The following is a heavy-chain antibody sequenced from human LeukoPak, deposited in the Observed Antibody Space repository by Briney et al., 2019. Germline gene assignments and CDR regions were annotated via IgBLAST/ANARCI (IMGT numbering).Heavy chain of an antibody. CDR2: IYSGGSV. Sequence: PGGSLRLSCAASGFIFSSNYMSWVRQAPGKGLEWVSVIYSGGSVYYADSVKGRFTTARDNYKNTLYLQMNSLRAEDTAVYYCATERFDGFDMWGQGTMVTVSS. CDR1: GFIFSSNY. J-gene: IGHJ3*02. V-gene: IGHV3-53*01. D-gene: IGHD1-14*01. CDR3: ATERFDGFDM.